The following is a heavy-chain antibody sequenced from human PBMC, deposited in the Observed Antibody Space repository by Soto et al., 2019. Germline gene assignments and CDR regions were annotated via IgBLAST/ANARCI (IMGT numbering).Heavy chain of an antibody. CDR1: GFSLSTGGVG. V-gene: IGHV2-5*02. CDR2: IYWDDDK. D-gene: IGHD3-22*01. CDR3: AHRPYFDSSCYLFDH. J-gene: IGHJ4*02. Sequence: QITLKESGPTLVKPTQTLTLTCTFSGFSLSTGGVGVGWIRQPPGKALEWLALIYWDDDKRYSPSLRRRLTVTKDTSKYQVVLTLTNMHPVDTATYYCAHRPYFDSSCYLFDHWGQGILVTVSS.